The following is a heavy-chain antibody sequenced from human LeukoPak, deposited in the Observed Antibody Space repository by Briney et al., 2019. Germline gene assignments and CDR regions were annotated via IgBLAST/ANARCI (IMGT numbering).Heavy chain of an antibody. CDR3: ARHGYSTPLYYFDY. Sequence: PSETLSLTCVVSGASMSRYYWSWIRQPPGKGLEWIGYIHYTGSTYYNPSLKSRVTISLDTPKNQFSLKLSSVTAADTAVYYCARHGYSTPLYYFDYWGQGTLVTVSS. CDR1: GASMSRYY. V-gene: IGHV4-59*08. CDR2: IHYTGST. J-gene: IGHJ4*02. D-gene: IGHD6-13*01.